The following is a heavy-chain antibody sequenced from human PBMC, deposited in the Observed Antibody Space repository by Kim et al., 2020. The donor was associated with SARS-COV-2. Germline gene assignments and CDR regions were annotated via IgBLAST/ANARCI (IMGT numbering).Heavy chain of an antibody. J-gene: IGHJ6*02. CDR2: IYTSGST. CDR1: GGSISSGSYY. Sequence: SETLSLTCTVSGGSISSGSYYWSWIRQPAGKGLEWIGRIYTSGSTNYNPSLKSRVTISVDTSKNQFSLKLSSVTAADTAVYYCARSMTTVVTPYYYGMDVWGQGTTVTVSS. V-gene: IGHV4-61*02. D-gene: IGHD4-17*01. CDR3: ARSMTTVVTPYYYGMDV.